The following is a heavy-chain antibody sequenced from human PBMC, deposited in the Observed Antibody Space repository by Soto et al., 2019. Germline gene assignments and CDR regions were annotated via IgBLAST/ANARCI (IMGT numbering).Heavy chain of an antibody. CDR1: GFTFTRYS. CDR3: ARESEDLTSNFDY. Sequence: GSRRLSCAASGFTFTRYSMNWVRQARGKGLEWVSSISSTTNYIYYGDSMKGRFTISRDNAKNSLYLEMNSLRAEDTAVYYCARESEDLTSNFDYWGQGTLVTVSS. V-gene: IGHV3-21*06. J-gene: IGHJ4*02. CDR2: ISSTTNYI.